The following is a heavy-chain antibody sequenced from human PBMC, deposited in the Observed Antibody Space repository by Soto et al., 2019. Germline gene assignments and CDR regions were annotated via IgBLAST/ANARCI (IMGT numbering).Heavy chain of an antibody. CDR2: IYYSGST. J-gene: IGHJ4*02. V-gene: IGHV4-31*03. Sequence: SETLSLTCTVSGGSISSGGYYWSWIRQHPGKGLEWIGYIYYSGSTYYNPSLKSRVTISVDTSKNQFSLTLSSVTAAETAVYYCASSSSWYRANDYWGQGTLGTVSS. D-gene: IGHD6-13*01. CDR3: ASSSSWYRANDY. CDR1: GGSISSGGYY.